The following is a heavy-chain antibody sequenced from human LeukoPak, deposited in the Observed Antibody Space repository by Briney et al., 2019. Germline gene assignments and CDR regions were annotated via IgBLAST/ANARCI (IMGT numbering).Heavy chain of an antibody. CDR3: TRDSGYKRFDP. Sequence: ASVKVSCKASGYTFSDYYIHWVRQAPGQGLEWMGWINPNSGGTNSAQKFQGRVTMTRDTSLSTVYMELSILRSDDTAMYYCTRDSGYKRFDPWGQGTLVTVSS. CDR2: INPNSGGT. V-gene: IGHV1-2*02. CDR1: GYTFSDYY. D-gene: IGHD5-12*01. J-gene: IGHJ5*02.